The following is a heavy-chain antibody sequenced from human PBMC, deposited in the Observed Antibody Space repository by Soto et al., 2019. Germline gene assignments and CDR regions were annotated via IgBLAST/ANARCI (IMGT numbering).Heavy chain of an antibody. CDR2: IYSGGST. J-gene: IGHJ3*02. D-gene: IGHD1-26*01. Sequence: HPGGSLRLSCAASGFTVSSNYMSWVRQAPGKGLEWVSVIYSGGSTYYADSVKGRFTISRDNSKNTLYLQMNSLRAEDTAVYYCASAGIIVGAVWAFDIWGQGTMVTVSS. CDR1: GFTVSSNY. CDR3: ASAGIIVGAVWAFDI. V-gene: IGHV3-53*01.